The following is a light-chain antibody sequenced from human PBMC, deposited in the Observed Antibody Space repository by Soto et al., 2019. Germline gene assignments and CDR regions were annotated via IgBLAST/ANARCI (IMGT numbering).Light chain of an antibody. J-gene: IGLJ3*02. CDR2: EVS. V-gene: IGLV2-14*01. CDR1: GRDLGDYYY. CDR3: LSYESGPTFG. Sequence: QSALTQPASLSGSPGQSITISCTGSGRDLGDYYYVSWYQQHPGKAPRLLIYEVSNRPSGISDRFSGSKSGSTAPLTISGLQGEDEGDYYWLSYESGPTFGFGGGTQL.